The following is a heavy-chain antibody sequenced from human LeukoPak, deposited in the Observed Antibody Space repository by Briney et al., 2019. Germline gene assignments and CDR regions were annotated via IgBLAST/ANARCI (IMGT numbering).Heavy chain of an antibody. Sequence: ASVKVSCKASGYTFTGYYIHWVRQAPGQGLEWVGWINPHSGDTNYAQNFQGRVTLTRDTSISTAYLDLSRLRSDDTAVYYCARDRISRGGDWFDPWGQGTLVTVSS. CDR3: ARDRISRGGDWFDP. J-gene: IGHJ5*02. CDR1: GYTFTGYY. V-gene: IGHV1-2*02. D-gene: IGHD2-15*01. CDR2: INPHSGDT.